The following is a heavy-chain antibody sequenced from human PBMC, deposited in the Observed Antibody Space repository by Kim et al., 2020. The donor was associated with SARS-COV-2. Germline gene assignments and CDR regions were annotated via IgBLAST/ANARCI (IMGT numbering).Heavy chain of an antibody. CDR2: IYYSGST. D-gene: IGHD3-22*01. Sequence: SETLSLTCTVSGGSISSGGYNWSWIRQHPGKGLEWIGYIYYSGSTYYNPSLKSRVTISVDTSKNQFSLKLSSVTAADTAVYYCARARITMIVVDAFDIWGQGTMVTVSS. V-gene: IGHV4-31*03. J-gene: IGHJ3*02. CDR1: GGSISSGGYN. CDR3: ARARITMIVVDAFDI.